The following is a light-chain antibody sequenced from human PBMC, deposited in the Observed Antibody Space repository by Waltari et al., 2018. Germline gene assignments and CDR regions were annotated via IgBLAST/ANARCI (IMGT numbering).Light chain of an antibody. J-gene: IGKJ4*01. CDR3: QQYNSHLLT. CDR1: PNLSSW. Sequence: DIQLTQSPPPLSASVGDRVPITCRASPNLSSWLAWFQKKPGKAPKLLIYKATTLERGVPARFSGSGSGTEFTLTITSLQPDDFATYYCQQYNSHLLTFGGGTKVEIK. CDR2: KAT. V-gene: IGKV1-5*03.